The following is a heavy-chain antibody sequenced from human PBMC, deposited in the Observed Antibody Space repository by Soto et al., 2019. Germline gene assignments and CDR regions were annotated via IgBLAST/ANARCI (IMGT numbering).Heavy chain of an antibody. V-gene: IGHV3-7*03. J-gene: IGHJ5*02. Sequence: GGSLRLSCVGSGFTFGKYWMDWLRQTPGKGLEWVANIKQDGSEKFYVDPVRGRFTISRDNAKNSVYLEMNRLRDEDAGVYYCAREEESVGSPPSGFHPWGQGVQVTVSS. CDR1: GFTFGKYW. D-gene: IGHD3-10*01. CDR3: AREEESVGSPPSGFHP. CDR2: IKQDGSEK.